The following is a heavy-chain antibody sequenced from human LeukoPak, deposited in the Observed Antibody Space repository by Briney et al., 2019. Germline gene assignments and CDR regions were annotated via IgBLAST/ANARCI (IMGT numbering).Heavy chain of an antibody. CDR3: AVIVYDRVPVNKWFDP. CDR2: IVVGSGNT. CDR1: GFTFTSSA. Sequence: ASVKVSCKASGFTFTSSAMQWVRQARGQRLEWIGWIVVGSGNTNYAQKFQERVTITRHMSTSTAYMELSSLRSEDTAVYYCAVIVYDRVPVNKWFDPWGQGTMVTVSS. V-gene: IGHV1-58*02. D-gene: IGHD2-8*01. J-gene: IGHJ5*02.